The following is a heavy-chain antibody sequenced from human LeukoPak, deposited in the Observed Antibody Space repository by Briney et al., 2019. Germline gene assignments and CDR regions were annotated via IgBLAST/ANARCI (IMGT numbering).Heavy chain of an antibody. CDR3: ARGNYYDRDMDYMDV. D-gene: IGHD3-22*01. V-gene: IGHV3-23*01. CDR2: ISGSGGST. Sequence: PGGSLRLSCAACGFTFSSYAMSWVRQAPGKGLEWVSAISGSGGSTYYADSVKGRFTISRDNSKNTLYLQMNSLRAEDTAVYYCARGNYYDRDMDYMDVWGKGTTVTVSS. J-gene: IGHJ6*03. CDR1: GFTFSSYA.